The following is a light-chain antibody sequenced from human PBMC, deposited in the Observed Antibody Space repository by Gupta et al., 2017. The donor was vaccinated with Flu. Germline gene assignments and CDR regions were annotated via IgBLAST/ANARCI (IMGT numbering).Light chain of an antibody. V-gene: IGKV3D-20*01. CDR2: DAS. CDR3: QQYDPSPRT. J-gene: IGKJ1*01. CDR1: RDVRDY. Sequence: IVLTPSPATWYLSPGEGATLSCGASRDVRDYRAGYQLQPGLAPRLLIYDASRRATGIPDRCSGSGSGRDCTLTLKGLEPEDFAVYSCQQYDPSPRTFGQGTRVEI.